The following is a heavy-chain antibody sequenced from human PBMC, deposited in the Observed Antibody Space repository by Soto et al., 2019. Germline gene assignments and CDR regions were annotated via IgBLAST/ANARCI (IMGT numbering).Heavy chain of an antibody. D-gene: IGHD6-13*01. J-gene: IGHJ6*02. CDR1: GGTFSSYT. CDR3: ARSAAAAEYYYGMDV. V-gene: IGHV1-69*02. CDR2: IIPILDIA. Sequence: QVQLVQSGAAVKKPGSSVKVSCKASGGTFSSYTISWVRQAPGQGLEWMGRIIPILDIANYAQRFQGRVTITADKSTSTAYMELSSLRSQDTAVYYCARSAAAAEYYYGMDVWGQGTTVTVSS.